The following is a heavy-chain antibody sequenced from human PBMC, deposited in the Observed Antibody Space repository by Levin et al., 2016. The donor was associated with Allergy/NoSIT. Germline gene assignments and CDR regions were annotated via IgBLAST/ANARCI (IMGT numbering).Heavy chain of an antibody. CDR2: ISSSSGSI. CDR3: AREPRGYSGSTLADY. J-gene: IGHJ4*02. D-gene: IGHD5-12*01. V-gene: IGHV3-21*01. Sequence: GESLKISCAASGFTLSSHSMNWVRQAPGKGLEWVSCISSSSGSIYYADSVKGRFTISRDNAKNSLYLQMNSLRAEDTAVYYCAREPRGYSGSTLADYWGQGTLVTVSS. CDR1: GFTLSSHS.